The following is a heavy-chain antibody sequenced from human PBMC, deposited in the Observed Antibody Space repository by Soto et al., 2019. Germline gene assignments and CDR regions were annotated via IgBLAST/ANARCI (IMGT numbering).Heavy chain of an antibody. CDR1: GYTFTSYA. D-gene: IGHD2-21*02. J-gene: IGHJ4*02. V-gene: IGHV1-3*01. CDR2: INAGNGNT. Sequence: ASVKVSCKASGYTFTSYAMHWVRQAPGQRLEWMGRINAGNGNTKYSQKFQGRVTITRDTSASTAYMELSSLRSEDTAVYYCARSIVVVTALGYWGQGTLVTVSS. CDR3: ARSIVVVTALGY.